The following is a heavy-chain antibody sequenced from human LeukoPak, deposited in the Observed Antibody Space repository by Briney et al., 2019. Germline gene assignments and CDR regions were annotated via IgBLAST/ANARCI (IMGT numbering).Heavy chain of an antibody. CDR1: GFTFSTYS. V-gene: IGHV3-23*01. J-gene: IGHJ4*02. CDR3: AKKRPRGYEYYFDY. D-gene: IGHD5-12*01. CDR2: ISGSGGST. Sequence: PGGSLRLSCAASGFTFSTYSMNWVRQAPGKGLEWVSAISGSGGSTYYADSVKGRFTISRDNSKNTLYLQMNSLRAEDTAVYYCAKKRPRGYEYYFDYWGQGTLVTVSS.